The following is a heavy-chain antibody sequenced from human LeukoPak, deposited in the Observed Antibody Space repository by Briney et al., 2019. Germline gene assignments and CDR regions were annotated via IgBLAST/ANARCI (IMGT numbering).Heavy chain of an antibody. D-gene: IGHD1-26*01. Sequence: GGSLRLSCTASGFSFGDYAMTWLRQAPGKGLEWVGFIRSKMFGGTTEYAASVKGRFIISRDDSKGIADLQMNSLNIEDSAMYYCSRDGGGSYTIDYWGQGTLVTVSS. J-gene: IGHJ4*02. CDR2: IRSKMFGGTT. V-gene: IGHV3-49*03. CDR3: SRDGGGSYTIDY. CDR1: GFSFGDYA.